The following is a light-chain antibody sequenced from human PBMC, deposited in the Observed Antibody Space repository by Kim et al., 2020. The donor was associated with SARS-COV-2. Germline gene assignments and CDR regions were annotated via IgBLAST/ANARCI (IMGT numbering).Light chain of an antibody. Sequence: VARGQTARITCGGNNIGKKNVHWDQQKPGQAPILVIYRDTNRPSGIPERFSGSNSGNTATLTISRAQAGDESDYYCQVWDSSIGVFGGGTQLTVL. J-gene: IGLJ2*01. V-gene: IGLV3-9*01. CDR3: QVWDSSIGV. CDR1: NIGKKN. CDR2: RDT.